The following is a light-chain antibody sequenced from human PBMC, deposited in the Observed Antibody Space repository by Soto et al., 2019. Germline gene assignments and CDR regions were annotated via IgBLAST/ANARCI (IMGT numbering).Light chain of an antibody. CDR1: QSVSSSY. Sequence: EIVLTQSPGTLSLSPGERATLSCRASQSVSSSYLAWYQQKPGQAPRLLIYGASSRATGIPDRFSGSGSGTDFTLNISRLEPEDFAVYYCQQYRSSRAFGQGPKVEIK. V-gene: IGKV3-20*01. CDR2: GAS. J-gene: IGKJ1*01. CDR3: QQYRSSRA.